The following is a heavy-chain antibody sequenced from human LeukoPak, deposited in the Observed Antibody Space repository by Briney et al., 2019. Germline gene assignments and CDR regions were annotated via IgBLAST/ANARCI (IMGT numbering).Heavy chain of an antibody. Sequence: ASVRVSCKASGYTFTGYYMHWVRQAPGQGLEWMGWINPNSGGTNYAQKFQGRVTMTRDTSISTAYMELSSLRSEDTAVYYCARAPTHCSTCWYYYMDVWGKGTTVTVSS. CDR3: ARAPTHCSTCWYYYMDV. D-gene: IGHD6-13*01. CDR1: GYTFTGYY. CDR2: INPNSGGT. J-gene: IGHJ6*03. V-gene: IGHV1-2*02.